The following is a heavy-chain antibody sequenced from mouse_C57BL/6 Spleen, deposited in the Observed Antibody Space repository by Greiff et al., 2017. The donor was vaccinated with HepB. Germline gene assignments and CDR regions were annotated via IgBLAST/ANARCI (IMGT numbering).Heavy chain of an antibody. CDR2: IDPSDSYT. Sequence: VQLQQPGAELVMPGASVKLSCKASGYTFTSYWMHWVKQRPGQGLEWIGEIDPSDSYTNYNQKFKGKSTLTVDKSSSTAYMQLSSLTSEDSAVYYCARWGRDYAMDHWGQGTSVTVSS. CDR3: ARWGRDYAMDH. V-gene: IGHV1-69*01. J-gene: IGHJ4*01. CDR1: GYTFTSYW.